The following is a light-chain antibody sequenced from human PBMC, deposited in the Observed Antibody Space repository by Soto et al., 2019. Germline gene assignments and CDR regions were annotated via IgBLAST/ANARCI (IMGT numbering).Light chain of an antibody. CDR1: QDIGGR. CDR2: AAS. V-gene: IGKV1-12*01. Sequence: DIEMTESPSSLSASRVYXXXXXXXASQDIGGRLAWFQQKPGKAPQYLIQAASILQSGVPSRFSGSGSGTEFILTINNLQPEDFASYFCLQVYSFPRTFGLGTKVDI. J-gene: IGKJ1*01. CDR3: LQVYSFPRT.